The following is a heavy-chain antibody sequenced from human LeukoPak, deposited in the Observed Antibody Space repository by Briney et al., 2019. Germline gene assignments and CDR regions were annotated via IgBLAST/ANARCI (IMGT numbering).Heavy chain of an antibody. Sequence: GGSLRLSCAASGFNFSSYWMSWVRQAPGKGLEWVANIKQDGSEKYYVDSVKGRFTISRDNARNSLYLQMNSLRAEDTAVYYCARDRRGPFDYWGQGTLVTVSS. CDR1: GFNFSSYW. CDR3: ARDRRGPFDY. CDR2: IKQDGSEK. V-gene: IGHV3-7*03. J-gene: IGHJ4*02. D-gene: IGHD3-10*01.